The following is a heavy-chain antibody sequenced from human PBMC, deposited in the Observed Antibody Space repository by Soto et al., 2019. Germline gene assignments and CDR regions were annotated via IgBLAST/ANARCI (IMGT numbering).Heavy chain of an antibody. J-gene: IGHJ4*01. V-gene: IGHV1-46*04. Sequence: ASVKVSCKASGSTFPNYYLHWVRQAPGQGLEWVGMINPSARSASYAQKVRGRLTMDRDTSTTTVYMELSRLTSEDTAVYYCARDNSAANGVLDHWGLVTLLTVSS. CDR1: GSTFPNYY. D-gene: IGHD1-1*01. CDR2: INPSARSA. CDR3: ARDNSAANGVLDH.